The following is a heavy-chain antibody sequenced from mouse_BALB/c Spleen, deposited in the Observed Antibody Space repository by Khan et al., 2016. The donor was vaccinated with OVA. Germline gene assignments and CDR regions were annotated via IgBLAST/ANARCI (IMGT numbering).Heavy chain of an antibody. CDR2: INPYNDGS. D-gene: IGHD1-1*01. J-gene: IGHJ4*01. CDR3: ARYDSSPYYAMDY. V-gene: IGHV1S136*01. Sequence: VQLQQSGPELVKPGASVKMSCKASGYTFTNYVMHWVKQKPGQGLEWIGYINPYNDGSKYNEKFNGKATLTSDKSSSTAYMELSSLTSEDSAVYYSARYDSSPYYAMDYWGQGTSVTVSS. CDR1: GYTFTNYV.